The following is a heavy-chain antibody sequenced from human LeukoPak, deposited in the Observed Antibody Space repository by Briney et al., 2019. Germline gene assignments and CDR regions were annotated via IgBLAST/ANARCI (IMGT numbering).Heavy chain of an antibody. CDR3: TRDTGTTGEVKFDP. Sequence: SETLSLTCTVSGGSMSSYYWSWIRQPPGKGLEWVGYIYYSGSTNYNPSLKSRVTMSVDTSKSQCSLNLMSVAAADTAVYYCTRDTGTTGEVKFDPWGQGTLVTVSS. CDR1: GGSMSSYY. V-gene: IGHV4-59*12. CDR2: IYYSGST. J-gene: IGHJ5*02. D-gene: IGHD4-17*01.